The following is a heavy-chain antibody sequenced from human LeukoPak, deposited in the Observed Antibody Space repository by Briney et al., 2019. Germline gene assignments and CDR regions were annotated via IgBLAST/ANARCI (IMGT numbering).Heavy chain of an antibody. CDR3: AKATNGRYRTRGLDY. D-gene: IGHD3-16*02. V-gene: IGHV3-23*01. CDR1: GFTFSSYA. J-gene: IGHJ4*02. Sequence: GGSLRLSCAVSGFTFSSYAMSWVRQAPGKGLEWVSAISGSGGGTYYADSVKGRFTISRDNSKNTLYLQMNSLRAEDTAVYYCAKATNGRYRTRGLDYWGQGTLVTVSS. CDR2: ISGSGGGT.